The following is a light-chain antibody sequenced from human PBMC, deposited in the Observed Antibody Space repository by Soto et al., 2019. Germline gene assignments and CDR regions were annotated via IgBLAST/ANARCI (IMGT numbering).Light chain of an antibody. J-gene: IGKJ4*01. CDR1: QTISSW. CDR2: AAS. CDR3: QQYDNLPLT. Sequence: DIQMTQSPSTLSGSVGDRVTITCRASQTISSWLGWYQQKPAKAPKRLIYAASSLQSGVPSRFSGSGSGTEFTLTISSLQPEDIATYYCQQYDNLPLTFGGGTKVDIK. V-gene: IGKV1-5*01.